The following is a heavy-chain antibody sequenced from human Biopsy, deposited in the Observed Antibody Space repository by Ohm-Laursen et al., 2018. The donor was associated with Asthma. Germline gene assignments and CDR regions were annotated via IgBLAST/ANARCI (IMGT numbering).Heavy chain of an antibody. CDR1: GFSFSSYW. D-gene: IGHD3-3*02. V-gene: IGHV3-7*01. J-gene: IGHJ1*01. CDR3: ARTFHFWSPYHAEHYQL. CDR2: IKHDGSEK. Sequence: SLRLSCSASGFSFSSYWMSWVRQVPGKGLEWVANIKHDGSEKNHVDPLKGRFTISRDNAKNSLYLQMNSLRAEDTAVYYCARTFHFWSPYHAEHYQLWGQGTLVTVSS.